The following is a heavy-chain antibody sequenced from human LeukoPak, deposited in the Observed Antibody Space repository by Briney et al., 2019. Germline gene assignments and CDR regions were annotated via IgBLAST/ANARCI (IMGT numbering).Heavy chain of an antibody. Sequence: TSETLSLTCAVYGGSFSGYYWSWIRQPPGKGLEWIGEINHSGSTNYNPSLKSRVTISVDTSKNQFSLKLSSVTAADTAVYYCARGLDSSGWYDAFDIWGQGTIVTVSS. D-gene: IGHD6-19*01. CDR3: ARGLDSSGWYDAFDI. J-gene: IGHJ3*02. V-gene: IGHV4-34*01. CDR1: GGSFSGYY. CDR2: INHSGST.